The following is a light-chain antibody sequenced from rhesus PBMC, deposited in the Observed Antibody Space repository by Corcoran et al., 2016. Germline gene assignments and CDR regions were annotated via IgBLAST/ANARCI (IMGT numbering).Light chain of an antibody. Sequence: DIQMTQSPSSVFASVGDRVTITCRARQGISSYLAWYQQKPGKAPKLLIYYVSTLQRGVPSRFSGSGSGTEFTLTISSLQPEDFATYYCQQYNSLPYSFGQGTKVEIK. CDR2: YVS. J-gene: IGKJ2*01. V-gene: IGKV1-25*01. CDR3: QQYNSLPYS. CDR1: QGISSY.